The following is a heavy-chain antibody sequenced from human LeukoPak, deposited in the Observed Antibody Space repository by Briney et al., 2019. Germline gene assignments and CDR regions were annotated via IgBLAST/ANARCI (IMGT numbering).Heavy chain of an antibody. Sequence: SETLSLTCAVYGGSFSDYYWSWIRQPPGKGLEWIGEINHSGGTNYNPSLKSRVTISVDTSKNQFSLKLSPVTAADTGVYYCATGAGGDRGDAFNIWGQGTMVTVSS. V-gene: IGHV4-34*01. CDR3: ATGAGGDRGDAFNI. CDR2: INHSGGT. D-gene: IGHD2-21*01. J-gene: IGHJ3*02. CDR1: GGSFSDYY.